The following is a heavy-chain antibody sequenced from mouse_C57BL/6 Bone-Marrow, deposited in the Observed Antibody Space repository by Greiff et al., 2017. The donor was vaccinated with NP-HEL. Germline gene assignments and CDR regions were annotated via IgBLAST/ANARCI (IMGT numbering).Heavy chain of an antibody. V-gene: IGHV2-5*01. D-gene: IGHD2-13*01. CDR3: AESGDYERAMDY. CDR1: GFSLTSYG. J-gene: IGHJ4*01. CDR2: IWRGGST. Sequence: QVQLQQSGPGLVQPSQSLSITCTVSGFSLTSYGVHWVRQSPGQGLEWLGVIWRGGSTDYNAAFMSRLSITKDNSKSQVFFKMNSLQADDTAIYDCAESGDYERAMDYWGQGTSVTVSA.